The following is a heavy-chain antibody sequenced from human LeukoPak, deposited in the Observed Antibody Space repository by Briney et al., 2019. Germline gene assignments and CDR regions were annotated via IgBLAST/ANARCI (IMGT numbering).Heavy chain of an antibody. Sequence: GGSLRLSCVASGFTYSSYAMSWVRQAPGKGLDWVSAISGSGGCTYYARSVKGRFTISRENAKNTLYLQMNSLRAEDTAVYYCAKGPFAVALRSSGMDVWGQGTTVTVSS. CDR2: ISGSGGCT. CDR1: GFTYSSYA. D-gene: IGHD6-19*01. V-gene: IGHV3-23*01. J-gene: IGHJ6*02. CDR3: AKGPFAVALRSSGMDV.